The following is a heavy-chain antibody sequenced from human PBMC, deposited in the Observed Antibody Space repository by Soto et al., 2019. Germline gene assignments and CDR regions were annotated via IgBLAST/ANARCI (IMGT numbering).Heavy chain of an antibody. CDR3: ARVECGGGTCYVDY. Sequence: QVQLQESGPGLVKPSQTLSLTCTVSGGSISSGDYYWSWIRQPPGKGLECIGYIYYSGSTYYKPSLKSRILISVDTSKNQFSLKLSSVTAADTAVYYCARVECGGGTCYVDYWGQGTLVTVSS. CDR2: IYYSGST. J-gene: IGHJ4*02. D-gene: IGHD2-21*01. CDR1: GGSISSGDYY. V-gene: IGHV4-30-4*01.